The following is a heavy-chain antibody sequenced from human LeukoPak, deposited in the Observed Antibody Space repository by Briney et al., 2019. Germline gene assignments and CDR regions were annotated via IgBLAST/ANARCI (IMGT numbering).Heavy chain of an antibody. CDR1: GGSFSGYY. J-gene: IGHJ3*02. V-gene: IGHV4-34*01. CDR3: ASVKIRDAFDI. CDR2: INHSGST. Sequence: SETLSLTCAVYGGSFSGYYWSWIRQPPGKGLEWIGEINHSGSTNYNPSLKSRVTISVDTSKNQFSLKLSSVTAADTAVYYCASVKIRDAFDIWGQGTMVTVSS.